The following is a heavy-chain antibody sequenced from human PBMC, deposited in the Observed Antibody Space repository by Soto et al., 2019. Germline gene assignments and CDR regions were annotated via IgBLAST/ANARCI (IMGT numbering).Heavy chain of an antibody. D-gene: IGHD2-8*01. CDR1: GFTFSSYA. V-gene: IGHV3-30-3*01. J-gene: IGHJ3*02. CDR3: ARDPAAFSVWYPAFDI. CDR2: ISYDGSNK. Sequence: QVQLVESGGGVVQPGRSLRLSCAASGFTFSSYAMHWVRQAPGKGLEWVAVISYDGSNKYYADSVKGRFTISRDNSKNTLYLQMNSLRAEDTAVYYCARDPAAFSVWYPAFDIWGQGTMVTVSS.